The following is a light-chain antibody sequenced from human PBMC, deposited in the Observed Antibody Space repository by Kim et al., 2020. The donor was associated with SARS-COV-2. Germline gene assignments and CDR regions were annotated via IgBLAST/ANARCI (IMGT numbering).Light chain of an antibody. V-gene: IGLV3-27*01. J-gene: IGLJ3*02. CDR1: VVAKKY. Sequence: SYELTQPLSVSVSPGQTARITCSGDVVAKKYTRWFQQRPGQAPLQLIYRDTERPSGIPARFSASSSGTTVTLTISGTLLEDEADYYCFCEADDNLWVFDG. CDR2: RDT. CDR3: FCEADDNLWV.